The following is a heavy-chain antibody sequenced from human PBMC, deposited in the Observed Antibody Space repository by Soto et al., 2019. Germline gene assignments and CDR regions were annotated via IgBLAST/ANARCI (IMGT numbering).Heavy chain of an antibody. CDR2: INPRGVST. CDR3: ARADYYGSSGYHLDY. CDR1: GYPFTNFY. V-gene: IGHV1-46*01. Sequence: QVQVAQSGAEVKRPGASVKVSCWASGYPFTNFYIHWVRQAPGQGLEWMGIINPRGVSTAYAQKFLGRVTRTRDTSTSTVYMEVSSLRSEDTAVYYCARADYYGSSGYHLDYWGQGTLVTVSS. J-gene: IGHJ4*02. D-gene: IGHD3-22*01.